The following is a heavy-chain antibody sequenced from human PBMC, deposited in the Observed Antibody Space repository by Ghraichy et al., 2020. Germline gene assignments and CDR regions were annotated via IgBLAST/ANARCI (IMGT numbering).Heavy chain of an antibody. CDR1: GGSISSKY. Sequence: SQTLSLTCTVSGGSISSKYWSWIRQPPGKGLEWIGYIYYSGSTNYNPSLKSRVTISVDTSKNQFSLKLSSVTAADTAVYYCARTPARAYCSGGSCYPYCYYAMDVWSQGTTVTVSS. D-gene: IGHD2-15*01. J-gene: IGHJ6*02. CDR2: IYYSGST. CDR3: ARTPARAYCSGGSCYPYCYYAMDV. V-gene: IGHV4-59*01.